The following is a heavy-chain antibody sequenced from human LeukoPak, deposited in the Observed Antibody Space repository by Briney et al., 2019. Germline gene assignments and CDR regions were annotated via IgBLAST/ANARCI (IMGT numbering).Heavy chain of an antibody. CDR2: ISGSGSYT. V-gene: IGHV3-11*03. CDR3: ARSRGAGPGAYFDY. CDR1: GFTFSDYY. Sequence: GGSLRLSCAASGFTFSDYYMTWIRQAPGKGLEWLSYISGSGSYTNYADSVKGRFTTSRDNAKNSLYLQMNSLRAEDTAVYYCARSRGAGPGAYFDYWGQGTLVTVSS. J-gene: IGHJ4*02. D-gene: IGHD6-19*01.